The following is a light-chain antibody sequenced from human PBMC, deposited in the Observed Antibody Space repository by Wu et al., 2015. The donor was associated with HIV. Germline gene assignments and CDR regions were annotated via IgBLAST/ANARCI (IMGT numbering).Light chain of an antibody. CDR3: QQYNNWPPMSA. J-gene: IGKJ2*01. CDR2: DAS. Sequence: VMTQSPATLSVSPGDTATLSCRASQSVDSNLAWYQQKPGQAPRLLIYDASTRATGIPARFSGSGSGTEFTLTINSMQSEDLAVYYCQQYNNWPPMSAFGQGTKLEIK. CDR1: QSVDSN. V-gene: IGKV3-15*01.